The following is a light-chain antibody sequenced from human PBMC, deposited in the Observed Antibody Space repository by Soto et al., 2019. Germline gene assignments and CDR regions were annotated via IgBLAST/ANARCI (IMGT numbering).Light chain of an antibody. CDR1: SSNIGSNY. CDR3: SAWDDSLSGPV. CDR2: RND. V-gene: IGLV1-47*01. Sequence: QSVLTQPHSASGTPGQRVTISCSGSSSNIGSNYVYWYRQLPGTAPNVLIYRNDERPSGVPDRFSGSKSGSSASLAISGLRSEDEADYYCSAWDDSLSGPVFGRGTKLTVL. J-gene: IGLJ3*02.